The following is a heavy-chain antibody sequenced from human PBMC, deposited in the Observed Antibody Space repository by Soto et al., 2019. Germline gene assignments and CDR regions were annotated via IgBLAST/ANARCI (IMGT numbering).Heavy chain of an antibody. D-gene: IGHD6-6*01. V-gene: IGHV1-69*08. CDR3: AREGQLVPQFDY. Sequence: QVQLVQSGAEVKKPGSSVKVSCKASGGTFSSYTISWVRQAPGQGLEWMGRIIPILGIANYAQKFQGRVTITADKSASTAYMELSSLTSEDTAVYYRAREGQLVPQFDYWGQGTLVTVSS. J-gene: IGHJ4*02. CDR2: IIPILGIA. CDR1: GGTFSSYT.